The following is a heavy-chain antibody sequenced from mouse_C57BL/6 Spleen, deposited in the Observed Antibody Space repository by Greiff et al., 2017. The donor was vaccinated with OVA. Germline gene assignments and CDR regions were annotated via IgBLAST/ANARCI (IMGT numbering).Heavy chain of an antibody. Sequence: DVQLQESGPGLVKPSQSLSLTCSVTGYSITSGYYWNWIRQFPGNKLEWMGYISYDGSNNYNPSLKNRISITRDTSKNQFFLKLNSVTTEDTATYYCAYYYGIGDYWGQGTTLTVSS. V-gene: IGHV3-6*01. CDR3: AYYYGIGDY. CDR2: ISYDGSN. D-gene: IGHD1-1*01. J-gene: IGHJ2*01. CDR1: GYSITSGYY.